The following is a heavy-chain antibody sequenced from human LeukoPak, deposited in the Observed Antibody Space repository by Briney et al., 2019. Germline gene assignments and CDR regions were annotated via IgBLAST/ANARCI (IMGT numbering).Heavy chain of an antibody. CDR3: AREDLYSGYFQH. D-gene: IGHD2-8*01. Sequence: SVKVSCKASGGTFSSYAISWVRQAPGQGLEWVGGIIPILGTANYAQKFQGRVTITADESTSTAYMELSSLRSEDTAVYYCAREDLYSGYFQHWGQGTLVTVSS. CDR2: IIPILGTA. J-gene: IGHJ1*01. CDR1: GGTFSSYA. V-gene: IGHV1-69*13.